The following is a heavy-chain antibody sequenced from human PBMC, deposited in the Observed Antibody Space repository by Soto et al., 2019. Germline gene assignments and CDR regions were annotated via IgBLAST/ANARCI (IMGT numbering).Heavy chain of an antibody. CDR2: VNPILSMS. Sequence: QVQLVQSGAEVKRPGSSVKVSCKASGDTFSFYSINWVRQAPGLGLEWMGRVNPILSMSNYAQRFQGRVTMNADKSTGTDCLELSGLRSEDTAMYYCATSYGSGYRAFDYWGQGALVTVSS. CDR3: ATSYGSGYRAFDY. V-gene: IGHV1-69*04. CDR1: GDTFSFYS. D-gene: IGHD3-10*01. J-gene: IGHJ4*02.